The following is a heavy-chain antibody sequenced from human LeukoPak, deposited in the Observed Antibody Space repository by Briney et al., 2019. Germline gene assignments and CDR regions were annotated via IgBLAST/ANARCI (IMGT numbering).Heavy chain of an antibody. CDR1: GGSLKTKY. V-gene: IGHV4-59*08. D-gene: IGHD4-11*01. CDR2: MYYSGPT. J-gene: IGHJ4*02. CDR3: AKMTPVTSFQLLVLDS. Sequence: PSETLSLTCTVSGGSLKTKYWTWLRQPPGKGLQWIGYMYYSGPTNYNPSLRSRVTISVHTTKTQFSLRLKSVTAANTAVYYCAKMTPVTSFQLLVLDSWGPGTLVTISS.